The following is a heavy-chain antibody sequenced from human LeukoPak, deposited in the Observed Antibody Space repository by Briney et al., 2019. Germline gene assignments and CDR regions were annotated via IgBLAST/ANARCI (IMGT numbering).Heavy chain of an antibody. CDR2: INHSGSV. V-gene: IGHV4-34*01. Sequence: PSETLSLTCAVYDGSFSNYYCSWIRQPPGKGLEWIGEINHSGSVNYNPSLKSRVTISVDTSKNQFSLRLKSMTAADTAVYYCASWTYDYGSSSSPELSWGQGTLVTASS. J-gene: IGHJ5*02. CDR3: ASWTYDYGSSSSPELS. CDR1: DGSFSNYY. D-gene: IGHD3-22*01.